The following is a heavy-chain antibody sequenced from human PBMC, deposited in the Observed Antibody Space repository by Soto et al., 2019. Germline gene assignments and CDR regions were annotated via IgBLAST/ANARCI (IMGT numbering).Heavy chain of an antibody. V-gene: IGHV3-21*01. J-gene: IGHJ4*02. D-gene: IGHD2-21*02. CDR1: GFTFSRVS. CDR2: ISSGSSDT. CDR3: ARHPGTAGQVDY. Sequence: GESLEISCEASGFTFSRVSMNWVRQVPGKGLDWVASISSGSSDTWYADSVKGRFIISXXXXQXXXFXQXXTLXPXDTAMYYCARHPGTAGQVDYWGQGTLVTVSS.